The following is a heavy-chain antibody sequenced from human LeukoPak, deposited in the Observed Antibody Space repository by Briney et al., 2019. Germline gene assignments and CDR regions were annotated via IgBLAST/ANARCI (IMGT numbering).Heavy chain of an antibody. Sequence: GGSLGLSCAASGFTFDVYAMHWVRQAPGKGLEWVSGISWNSGSIGYADSVKGRFTISRDNAENSLYLQMDSLRAEDTAVYYCARDRGAYYYGSSGLSDYWGQGTLVTVSS. CDR2: ISWNSGSI. V-gene: IGHV3-9*01. CDR1: GFTFDVYA. J-gene: IGHJ4*02. D-gene: IGHD3-22*01. CDR3: ARDRGAYYYGSSGLSDY.